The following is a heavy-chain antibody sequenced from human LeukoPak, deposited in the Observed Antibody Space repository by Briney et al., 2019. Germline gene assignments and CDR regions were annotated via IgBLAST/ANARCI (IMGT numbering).Heavy chain of an antibody. V-gene: IGHV3-23*01. CDR3: ARTGNGRVYDL. CDR2: ISGSVGNT. J-gene: IGHJ4*02. CDR1: GFRFSSYA. Sequence: GGSLRLSCAASGFRFSSYAMSWVRQAPGKGLEWISSISGSVGNTNYADSVKGRFTISRDSSKNTVNLQLNSLRVEDTATYYCARTGNGRVYDLWGQGTLVTVSS. D-gene: IGHD1-1*01.